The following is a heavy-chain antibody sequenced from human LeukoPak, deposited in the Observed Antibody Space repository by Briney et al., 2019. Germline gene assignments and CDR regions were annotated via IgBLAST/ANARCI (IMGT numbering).Heavy chain of an antibody. CDR2: INHSGST. D-gene: IGHD3-9*01. Sequence: SETLSLTCAVYGGSFSGYYWSWIRQPPGKGLEWIGEINHSGSTNYNPSLKSRVTISVDTSKNQFSLKLSSVTAADTAVYYCARGPKYYDILTGFNDDAFDIWGQGTMVTVSS. V-gene: IGHV4-34*01. CDR3: ARGPKYYDILTGFNDDAFDI. J-gene: IGHJ3*02. CDR1: GGSFSGYY.